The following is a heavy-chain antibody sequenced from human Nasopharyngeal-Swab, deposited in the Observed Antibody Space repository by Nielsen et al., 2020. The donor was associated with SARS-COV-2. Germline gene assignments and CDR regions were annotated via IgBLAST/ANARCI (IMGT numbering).Heavy chain of an antibody. Sequence: GESLKISCGASGFTFSDYYMSWIRQAPGKGLEWLSFISNTGTTIYYPDSVKGRFTMSRDNAGNSLFLEMNSLRADDTALYYCATLGRYGYGRALDYWGQGTLVTVSS. J-gene: IGHJ4*02. D-gene: IGHD5-18*01. CDR3: ATLGRYGYGRALDY. V-gene: IGHV3-11*04. CDR1: GFTFSDYY. CDR2: ISNTGTTI.